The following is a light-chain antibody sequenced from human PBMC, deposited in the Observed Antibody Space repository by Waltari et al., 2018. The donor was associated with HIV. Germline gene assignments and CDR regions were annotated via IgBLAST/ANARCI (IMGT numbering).Light chain of an antibody. CDR2: WAS. CDR1: QSVLYSSNNKNY. CDR3: QQYYSTPYR. V-gene: IGKV4-1*01. Sequence: DIVMTQSPDSLAVSLGERATINCKSSQSVLYSSNNKNYLAWYQQKPGQPPKLLIYWASTRESGVPDRFSGSGSGTDFTLTISSLQAEDVAVYYCQQYYSTPYRFGQGTKLEIK. J-gene: IGKJ2*03.